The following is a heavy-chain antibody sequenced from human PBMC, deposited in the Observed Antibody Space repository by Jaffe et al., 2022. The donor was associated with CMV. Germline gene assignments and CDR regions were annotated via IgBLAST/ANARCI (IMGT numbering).Heavy chain of an antibody. D-gene: IGHD2-15*01. V-gene: IGHV3-23*04. J-gene: IGHJ4*02. CDR1: GFIFSIYA. Sequence: EVQVVESGGGLVQPGGSLRLSCAASGFIFSIYAMSWVRQAPGKGLEWVSGISGSGSITQYADSVKGRFTISRDNSKNTVYLQMNSLRAEDTAVYFCVRDPVAAIMYYFDFWGQGTLVTVSS. CDR2: ISGSGSIT. CDR3: VRDPVAAIMYYFDF.